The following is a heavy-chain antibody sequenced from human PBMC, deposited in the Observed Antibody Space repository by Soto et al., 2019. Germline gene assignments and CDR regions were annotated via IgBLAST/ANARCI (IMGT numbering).Heavy chain of an antibody. CDR3: ARQTTFISSWFDY. CDR1: GGSITNHY. V-gene: IGHV4-4*07. Sequence: SETLSLTYTVSGGSITNHYWTWIRQPAGKGLEWIGRIFTTGSTNYNPSLKSRLTMSVDTSKNQFSLKLNSVTAADTALYFCARQTTFISSWFDYWGHGTLVTVSS. J-gene: IGHJ5*01. CDR2: IFTTGST. D-gene: IGHD1-1*01.